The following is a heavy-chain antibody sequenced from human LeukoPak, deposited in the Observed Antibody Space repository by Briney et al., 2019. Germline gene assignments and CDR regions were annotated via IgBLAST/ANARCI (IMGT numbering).Heavy chain of an antibody. CDR2: ISSSNSYI. D-gene: IGHD3-10*01. CDR3: ARGLSYGSGTPKVL. J-gene: IGHJ4*02. CDR1: GYTISSYS. Sequence: GGSLRLSCAASGYTISSYSMNWVRQAPGKGLEWVSSISSSNSYIYYADSVKGRCTISRDNAKNSLYLQMNSLRAEDTAVYYCARGLSYGSGTPKVLWGQGTLVTVSS. V-gene: IGHV3-21*01.